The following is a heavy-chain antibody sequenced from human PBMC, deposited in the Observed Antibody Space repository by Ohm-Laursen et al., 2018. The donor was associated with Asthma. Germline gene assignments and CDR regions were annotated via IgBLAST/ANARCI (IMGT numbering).Heavy chain of an antibody. CDR1: GFTFSDYA. CDR2: IFSNGGYS. D-gene: IGHD6-13*01. Sequence: SLRLSCAASGFTFSDYAMHWVRQAPGKGLEYVSSIFSNGGYSHYADSVKGRFIISRDNSKNTLHLQLGSLRPDDTAVYYCARGHRSSWFDAFDVWAHGTVVTVSS. J-gene: IGHJ3*01. CDR3: ARGHRSSWFDAFDV. V-gene: IGHV3-64*02.